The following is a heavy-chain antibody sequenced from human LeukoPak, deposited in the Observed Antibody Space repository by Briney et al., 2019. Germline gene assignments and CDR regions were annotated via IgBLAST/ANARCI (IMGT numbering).Heavy chain of an antibody. Sequence: GGSLRLSCAASGFTFSDARISWVRQAPGKGLEWVGRIERKTDGGTRDYAAPVKGRFTISRDDSKNTLYLQMHSLKTEDTAVYYCTTDRDQLDYFDYWGQGTPVTVSS. CDR2: IERKTDGGTR. J-gene: IGHJ4*02. D-gene: IGHD3-10*01. V-gene: IGHV3-15*04. CDR1: GFTFSDAR. CDR3: TTDRDQLDYFDY.